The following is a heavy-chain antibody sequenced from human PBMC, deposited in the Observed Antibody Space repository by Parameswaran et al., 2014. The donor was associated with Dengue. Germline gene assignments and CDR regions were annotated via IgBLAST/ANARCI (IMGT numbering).Heavy chain of an antibody. CDR2: IGSSDATI. Sequence: GESLKISCAASGFTFTNYAMNWVRQAPGKGLESVAHIGSSDATIYYADSVKGRFTISRDNAKNSLYLQMNSLRAEDTAVYYCARDDYSIYYFYGMDVWGQGTTVTVSS. CDR3: ARDDYSIYYFYGMDV. D-gene: IGHD4-11*01. V-gene: IGHV3-48*01. CDR1: GFTFTNYA. J-gene: IGHJ6*02.